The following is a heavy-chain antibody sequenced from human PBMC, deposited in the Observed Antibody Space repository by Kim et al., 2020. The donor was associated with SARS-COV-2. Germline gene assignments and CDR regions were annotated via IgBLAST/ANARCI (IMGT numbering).Heavy chain of an antibody. Sequence: GGSLRLSCAASGFTFSSYWMSWVRQAPGKGLEWVANIKQDGSEKYYVDSVKGRFTISRDNAKNSLYLQMNSLRAEDTAVYYCARGLDGSGKIATQGVVTAKVSPGWYFDLWGRGTLVTVSS. CDR1: GFTFSSYW. D-gene: IGHD2-21*02. CDR2: IKQDGSEK. CDR3: ARGLDGSGKIATQGVVTAKVSPGWYFDL. V-gene: IGHV3-7*01. J-gene: IGHJ2*01.